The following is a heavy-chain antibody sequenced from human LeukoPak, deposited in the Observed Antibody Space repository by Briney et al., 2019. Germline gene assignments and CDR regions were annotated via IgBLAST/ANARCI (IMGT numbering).Heavy chain of an antibody. CDR1: GGSISSGGYS. Sequence: PSETLSLTCAVSGGSISSGGYSWSWIRQPPGKGLEWIGYIYHSGSTYYNPSLKSRVTISVDRSKNQFSLKLISVTAADTAVYYCARGTYDYVWGSLNFDLWGRGTLVTVSS. J-gene: IGHJ2*01. D-gene: IGHD3-16*01. V-gene: IGHV4-30-2*01. CDR3: ARGTYDYVWGSLNFDL. CDR2: IYHSGST.